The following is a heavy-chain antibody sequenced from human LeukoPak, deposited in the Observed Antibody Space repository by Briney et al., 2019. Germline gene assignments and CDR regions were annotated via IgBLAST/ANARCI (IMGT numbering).Heavy chain of an antibody. V-gene: IGHV1-46*01. Sequence: ASVKVSCKASGYTFTSYYMHWVRQAPGQGLEWMGIINPSGGSTSYAQKFQGRVTMTRDTSTSTVYMELSSLRSEDTAVYYCARVSPPFAVADHLDYWGQGTLVTVSS. CDR1: GYTFTSYY. CDR2: INPSGGST. J-gene: IGHJ4*02. D-gene: IGHD6-19*01. CDR3: ARVSPPFAVADHLDY.